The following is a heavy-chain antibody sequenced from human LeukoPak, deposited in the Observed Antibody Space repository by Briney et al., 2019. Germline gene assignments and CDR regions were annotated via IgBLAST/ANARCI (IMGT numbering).Heavy chain of an antibody. D-gene: IGHD1-26*01. V-gene: IGHV4-39*01. CDR3: AKSGGYGLIDY. Sequence: SETLSLTCTVSGASVSGSPYYWGWIRQPPGKGLEWIGSIYSSGSTYYNASLQSRVTISIETSKNQISLRLNSVTAADTAIYYCAKSGGYGLIDYWGQGALVTVSS. CDR2: IYSSGST. J-gene: IGHJ4*02. CDR1: GASVSGSPYY.